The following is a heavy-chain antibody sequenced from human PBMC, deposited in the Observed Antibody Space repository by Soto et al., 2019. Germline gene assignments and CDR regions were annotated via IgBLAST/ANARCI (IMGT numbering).Heavy chain of an antibody. CDR2: IYIGGTS. J-gene: IGHJ2*01. Sequence: EVKLVESGGGLVQPGGSLRLSCAASGFTVSSSYMSWVRQAPGKGLEWVSVIYIGGTSYYADSVRGRFTISRHNSENTIYLQLNSLNAEYTAVYYCARDLRLVGFGEFDLWGRGTLVTVSS. V-gene: IGHV3-53*04. CDR1: GFTVSSSY. CDR3: ARDLRLVGFGEFDL. D-gene: IGHD3-10*01.